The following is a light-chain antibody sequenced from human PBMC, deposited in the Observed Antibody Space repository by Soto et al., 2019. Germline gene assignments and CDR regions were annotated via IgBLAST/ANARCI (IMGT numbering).Light chain of an antibody. CDR1: QAIGKS. J-gene: IGKJ1*01. CDR3: QKYNGAPWT. Sequence: DIQMTQSPSSLSASVGDRVTITCRASQAIGKSLAWYQQRPGKVPKLLIFAASNLQSGVPSRFSGSGYGTDFNFTVSSLQPEDVGTYYCQKYNGAPWTFGPGTKVDIK. V-gene: IGKV1-27*01. CDR2: AAS.